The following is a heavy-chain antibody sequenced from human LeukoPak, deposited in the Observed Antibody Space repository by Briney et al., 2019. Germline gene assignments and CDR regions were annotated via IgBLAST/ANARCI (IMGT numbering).Heavy chain of an antibody. J-gene: IGHJ4*02. D-gene: IGHD6-13*01. CDR1: GASFSSSTYF. CDR2: LYYSGST. CDR3: ARHAGGISATGTRPFDY. Sequence: PSDTLSLTCTVSGASFSSSTYFWPWIPKPPGKGLEWFVSLYYSGSTYHNPSLKSRVTRSVDTSKNQFSLKLSSVTAADTAVYYCARHAGGISATGTRPFDYWGQGALVTVSS. V-gene: IGHV4-39*01.